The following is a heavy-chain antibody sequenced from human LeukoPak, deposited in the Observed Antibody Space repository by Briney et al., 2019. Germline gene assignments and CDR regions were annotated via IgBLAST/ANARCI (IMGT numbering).Heavy chain of an antibody. CDR2: ISGSGGST. J-gene: IGHJ5*02. D-gene: IGHD3-3*01. CDR3: AKSDFWSGYNWFDP. Sequence: GGSLRLSCAASGFTFSSYAMSWVRQAPGKGLEWVSAISGSGGSTYYADSVKDRFTISRDNSKNTLYLQMNSLRAEDTAVYYCAKSDFWSGYNWFDPWGQGTLVTVSS. V-gene: IGHV3-23*01. CDR1: GFTFSSYA.